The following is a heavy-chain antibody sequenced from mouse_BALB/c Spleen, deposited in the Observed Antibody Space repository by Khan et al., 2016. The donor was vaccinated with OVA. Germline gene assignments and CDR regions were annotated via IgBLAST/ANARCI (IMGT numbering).Heavy chain of an antibody. Sequence: EVELVESGGDLVKPGGSLKFSCAASGFTFSSYSMSWVRQTPDKRLEWVATISSGGDYTYYSDNVKGRFTISRDNAKNTLYLQMRSLKSEDTAMYYWASHLAGSFAYWGQGTLVTVSA. V-gene: IGHV5-6*01. CDR1: GFTFSSYS. D-gene: IGHD1-1*01. CDR3: ASHLAGSFAY. J-gene: IGHJ3*01. CDR2: ISSGGDYT.